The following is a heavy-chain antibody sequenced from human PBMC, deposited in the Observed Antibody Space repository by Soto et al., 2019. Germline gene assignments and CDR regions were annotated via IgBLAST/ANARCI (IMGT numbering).Heavy chain of an antibody. V-gene: IGHV4-30-4*01. CDR1: GGSISSGDYY. CDR3: ASYYGTYYGMDV. Sequence: QVQLQESGPGLVKPSQTLSLTCTVSGGSISSGDYYWSWIRQPPGKGLEWIGYIYYSGSTHYNPCLKSRVTISVHTSMNQFSLKLNSVTAADTAVYYCASYYGTYYGMDVWGQGTTVTVSS. D-gene: IGHD4-17*01. CDR2: IYYSGST. J-gene: IGHJ6*02.